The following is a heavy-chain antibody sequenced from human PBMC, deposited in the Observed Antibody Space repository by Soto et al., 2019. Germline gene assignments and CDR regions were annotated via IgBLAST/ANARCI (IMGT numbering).Heavy chain of an antibody. D-gene: IGHD3-16*01. V-gene: IGHV3-53*01. CDR3: AREGGHGNRAYYFDY. Sequence: GGSLRLSCAASGFTVSSNYMSWVRQAPGKGLEWVSVIYSGGSTYYADSVKGRFTISRDNSKNTLYLQMNSLRAEDTAVYYCAREGGHGNRAYYFDYWGQGTLVTVSS. CDR2: IYSGGST. J-gene: IGHJ4*02. CDR1: GFTVSSNY.